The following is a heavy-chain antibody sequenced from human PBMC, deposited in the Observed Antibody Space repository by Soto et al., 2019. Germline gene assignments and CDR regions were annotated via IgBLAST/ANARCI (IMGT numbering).Heavy chain of an antibody. CDR3: ARDRGSRRYFQH. Sequence: GGSLRLSCAASGFTFSSYAMSWVRQAPGKGLEWVSAISGSTIYYADSVKGRFTISRDNAKNSLYLQMNSLRAEDTAVYYCARDRGSRRYFQHWGQGTLVTVSS. V-gene: IGHV3-21*04. D-gene: IGHD1-26*01. CDR1: GFTFSSYA. J-gene: IGHJ1*01. CDR2: ISGSTI.